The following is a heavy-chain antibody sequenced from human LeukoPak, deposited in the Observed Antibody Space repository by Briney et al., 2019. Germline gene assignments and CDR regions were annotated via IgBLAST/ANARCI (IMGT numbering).Heavy chain of an antibody. V-gene: IGHV3-13*01. CDR3: LGGTGWIFDY. Sequence: PGGSLRLSCAASGFTFSSYDMHWVRQATGKGLEWVSAIGPTGDTYYSGSVKGRFTISRDNTKNSLYLQMNSLRAEDTAVYYCLGGTGWIFDYWGQGTLVTVSS. CDR1: GFTFSSYD. CDR2: IGPTGDT. D-gene: IGHD6-19*01. J-gene: IGHJ4*02.